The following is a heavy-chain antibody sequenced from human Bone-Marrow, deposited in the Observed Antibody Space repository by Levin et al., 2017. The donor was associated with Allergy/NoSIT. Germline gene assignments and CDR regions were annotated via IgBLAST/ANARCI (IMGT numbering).Heavy chain of an antibody. J-gene: IGHJ4*02. Sequence: GESLKISCVGSGFIFSDYYINWVRQAPGKGLEWVSYMSNGDSTIYYADSVKGRVTISRDNAKNSVFLQMNGLRSEDTAVYYCMRGRDGYAIPGDCWGQGTLVTVSS. CDR2: MSNGDSTI. D-gene: IGHD5-24*01. CDR3: MRGRDGYAIPGDC. V-gene: IGHV3-11*01. CDR1: GFIFSDYY.